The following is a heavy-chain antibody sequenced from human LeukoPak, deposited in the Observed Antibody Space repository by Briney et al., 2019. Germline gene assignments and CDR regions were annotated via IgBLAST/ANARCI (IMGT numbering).Heavy chain of an antibody. D-gene: IGHD3-10*01. CDR2: IYYSGST. CDR3: ARDHKGIGLSDY. Sequence: SETLSLTCTVSGGSISSYYWSWIRQPPGKGLEWIGYIYYSGSTNYNPSLKSRVTISVDTSKNQFSLKLSSVTAADTAVYYCARDHKGIGLSDYWGQGTLVTVSS. V-gene: IGHV4-59*01. CDR1: GGSISSYY. J-gene: IGHJ4*02.